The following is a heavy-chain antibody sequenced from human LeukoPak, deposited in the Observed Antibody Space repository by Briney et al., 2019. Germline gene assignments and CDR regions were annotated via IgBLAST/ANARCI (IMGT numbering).Heavy chain of an antibody. CDR1: GYTFTSYW. D-gene: IGHD6-6*01. Sequence: GESLKISCKGSGYTFTSYWIGWVRQAPGQRLEWMGWINAGNGNTKYSQKFQGRVTITRDTSASTAYMELSSLRSEDTAVYYCARVGSSTYDYWGQGTLVTVSS. J-gene: IGHJ4*02. CDR3: ARVGSSTYDY. V-gene: IGHV1-3*01. CDR2: INAGNGNT.